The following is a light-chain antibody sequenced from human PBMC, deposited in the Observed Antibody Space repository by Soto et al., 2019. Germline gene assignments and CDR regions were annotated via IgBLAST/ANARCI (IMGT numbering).Light chain of an antibody. Sequence: DIHMTQSPSTLSASVGDRVTITCRASQSISSWLAWYQQKPGKAPNLLIYKTSNIESGVPSRFSGSGSGTEFTLTISSLQPDDFATYYCQNYNDYSWTFGQGTKVEIK. J-gene: IGKJ1*01. CDR2: KTS. CDR1: QSISSW. V-gene: IGKV1-5*03. CDR3: QNYNDYSWT.